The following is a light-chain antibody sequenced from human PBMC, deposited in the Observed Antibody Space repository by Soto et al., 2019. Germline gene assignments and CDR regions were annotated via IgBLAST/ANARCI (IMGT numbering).Light chain of an antibody. CDR3: QHTRTTPRT. CDR2: GAS. CDR1: QSISNH. J-gene: IGKJ1*01. Sequence: DIQMTQSPSSLSASVEDRVIITCRASQSISNHLNWYQQRPGKAPTLLIYGASNLHSGVPSRFSGRGSGTEFTLTISSLQPEDVATYYCQHTRTTPRTFGQGTKVDIK. V-gene: IGKV1-39*01.